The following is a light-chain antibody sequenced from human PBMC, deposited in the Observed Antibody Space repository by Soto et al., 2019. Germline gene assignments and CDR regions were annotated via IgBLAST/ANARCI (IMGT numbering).Light chain of an antibody. CDR3: QQYGSPWA. CDR2: RAS. J-gene: IGKJ1*01. Sequence: EIVLTQSPGTLSLSPGERATLSCRASQSVTGSYLAWYQQKPGQAPRLLIYRASSRATGIPDRFSGSGSGTDFTLTISRLEPEDFAVYYCQQYGSPWAFGQGTKVEIK. V-gene: IGKV3-20*01. CDR1: QSVTGSY.